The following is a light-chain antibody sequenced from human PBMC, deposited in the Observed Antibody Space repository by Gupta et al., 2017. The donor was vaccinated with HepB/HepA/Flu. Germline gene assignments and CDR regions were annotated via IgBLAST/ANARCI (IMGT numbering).Light chain of an antibody. J-gene: IGKJ4*01. CDR2: AAS. CDR3: QQANSFPRT. V-gene: IGKV1-12*01. Sequence: TQMPKSPPSVPPSVGDRVTITCRASQAISNWLAWYQQKPGKVPKLLIYAASSLQSGVSSRFSGSGSGTDFTLTISSLQLEDFATYYCQQANSFPRTFGGGTRVEIK. CDR1: QAISNW.